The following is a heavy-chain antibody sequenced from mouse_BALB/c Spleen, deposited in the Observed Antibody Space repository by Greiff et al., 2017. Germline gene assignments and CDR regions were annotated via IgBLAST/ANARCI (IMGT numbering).Heavy chain of an antibody. V-gene: IGHV3-2*02. CDR1: GYSITSYYA. J-gene: IGHJ1*01. CDR3: ARRGEIRYWCFDV. Sequence: EVQLQQSGPGLVKPSQSLTLTCTATGYSITSYYAWNWIRQFPGNILEWMGYISYSGSTSYNPSLKSRISITRDTSKNQFFLQLNSVTTEDTATYYCARRGEIRYWCFDVWGAGTTVTVSS. CDR2: ISYSGST. D-gene: IGHD1-1*01.